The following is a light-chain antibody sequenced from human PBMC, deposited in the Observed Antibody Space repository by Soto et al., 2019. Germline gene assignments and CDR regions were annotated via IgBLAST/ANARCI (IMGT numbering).Light chain of an antibody. CDR2: DVS. CDR3: SSYTSSSTFYV. J-gene: IGLJ1*01. Sequence: QSALTQPASVSGSPAQSITISCTGTSSDVGGYNYVSWYQQHPGKAPKLMIYDVSNRPSGVSNRFSGSKSGNTASLTISGLQAEDEADYYCSSYTSSSTFYVFGPGTKLTVL. V-gene: IGLV2-14*01. CDR1: SSDVGGYNY.